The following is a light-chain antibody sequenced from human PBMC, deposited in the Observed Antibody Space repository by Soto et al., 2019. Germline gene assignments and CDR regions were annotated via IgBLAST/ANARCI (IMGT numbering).Light chain of an antibody. CDR1: RSDVGGFNY. CDR3: SSYAGSNNPPYV. V-gene: IGLV2-8*01. J-gene: IGLJ1*01. Sequence: QSVLTQPPSASGSPGQSVTISCTETRSDVGGFNYVSWHQQHPGKDPKLILYEVNKRPSGVPDRFSGSKSGNTASLTVSGIQAEDEADYYCSSYAGSNNPPYVFGPGTKLTVL. CDR2: EVN.